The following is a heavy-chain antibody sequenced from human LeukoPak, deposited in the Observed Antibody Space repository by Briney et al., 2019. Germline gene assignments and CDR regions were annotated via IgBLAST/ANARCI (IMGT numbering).Heavy chain of an antibody. CDR2: INPNSGGT. V-gene: IGHV1-2*02. Sequence: ASVKVSCKASGYTFTGYYMHWVRQAPGQGLEWMGWINPNSGGTNYAQKFQGRVTMTRDTSISTAYMELSRLRSDDTAVYYCAREKLAAPGSFDYWGQGTLVTVSS. CDR3: AREKLAAPGSFDY. J-gene: IGHJ4*02. D-gene: IGHD6-13*01. CDR1: GYTFTGYY.